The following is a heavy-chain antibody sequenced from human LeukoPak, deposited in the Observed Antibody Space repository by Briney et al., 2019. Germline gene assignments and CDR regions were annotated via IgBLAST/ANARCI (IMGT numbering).Heavy chain of an antibody. CDR1: GGSLSSYY. Sequence: SETLSLTCTVFGGSLSSYYWVWVRQPPGKGLEWIGLIYSSGSIKYSPSLKSRLTISLDTSKNQISLKLTSVTAADTAIYYCARQFEFWGQGTLATVSS. CDR3: ARQFEF. CDR2: IYSSGSI. V-gene: IGHV4-59*08. J-gene: IGHJ4*02.